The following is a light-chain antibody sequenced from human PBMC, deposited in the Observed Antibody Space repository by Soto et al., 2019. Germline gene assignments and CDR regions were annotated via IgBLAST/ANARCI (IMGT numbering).Light chain of an antibody. V-gene: IGLV2-14*01. CDR2: EVS. CDR1: SSDVGGYNY. J-gene: IGLJ1*01. Sequence: SALTQPLSVSGSPGQSVTISCTGTSSDVGGYNYVSWYQQHPGKAPKLMIYEVSNRPSGVSNRFSGSKSGNTASLTISGLQAEDEADYYCSSYTSSSTLVFGTGTKVTVL. CDR3: SSYTSSSTLV.